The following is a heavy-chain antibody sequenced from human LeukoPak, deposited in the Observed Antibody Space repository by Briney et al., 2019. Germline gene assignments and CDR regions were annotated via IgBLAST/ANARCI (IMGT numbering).Heavy chain of an antibody. D-gene: IGHD2-15*01. V-gene: IGHV4-31*03. CDR2: IYYSGGT. Sequence: SQTLSLTCTVSGGSISSGGYYWSWIRQHPGKGLEWIGYIYYSGGTYYNPSLKSRVTISVDTSKNQFSLKLSSVTAADTAVYYCARTGPYCSGGSCYNNWFDPWGQGTLVTVSS. CDR1: GGSISSGGYY. J-gene: IGHJ5*02. CDR3: ARTGPYCSGGSCYNNWFDP.